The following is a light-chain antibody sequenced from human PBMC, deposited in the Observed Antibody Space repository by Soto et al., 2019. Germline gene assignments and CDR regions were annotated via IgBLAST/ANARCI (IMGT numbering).Light chain of an antibody. J-gene: IGKJ3*01. CDR3: QQYGDSIPVT. CDR1: QTVTSSN. V-gene: IGKV3-20*01. CDR2: GPS. Sequence: EFVLTQSPDTLSLPPGERATLSCRASQTVTSSNVAWYQQKPGQAPRPLVYGPSTRATGVPDRVSGSGSGTDFTLTISRLEPEDFAVYYCQQYGDSIPVTFGPGTKVEIK.